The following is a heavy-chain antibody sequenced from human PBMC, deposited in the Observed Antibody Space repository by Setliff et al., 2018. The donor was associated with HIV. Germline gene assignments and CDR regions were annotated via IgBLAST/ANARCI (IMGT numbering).Heavy chain of an antibody. D-gene: IGHD3-16*01. V-gene: IGHV1-46*01. CDR1: GYTFTNHV. Sequence: ASVKVSCKAFGYTFTNHVMHWVRQAPGQGLEWMGIIDPSDGSTIFAQQFQGRLNMPRDTSTSTVYLELSSLRSEDTAVYYCARAVASKNVRGEYYFDYWGQGTLVTVSS. CDR3: ARAVASKNVRGEYYFDY. J-gene: IGHJ4*02. CDR2: IDPSDGST.